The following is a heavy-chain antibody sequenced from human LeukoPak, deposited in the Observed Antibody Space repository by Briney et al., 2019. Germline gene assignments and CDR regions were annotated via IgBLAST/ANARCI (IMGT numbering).Heavy chain of an antibody. V-gene: IGHV1-2*04. CDR3: ARGNNWNDEGWFDP. CDR2: INPNSGGT. CDR1: GYTFTGYY. Sequence: ASVKVSCKASGYTFTGYYMHWVRQAPGQGLEWMGWINPNSGGTNYAQKFQGWVTMTRGTSISTAYMELSRLRSDDTAVYYCARGNNWNDEGWFDPWGQGTLVTVSS. J-gene: IGHJ5*02. D-gene: IGHD1-20*01.